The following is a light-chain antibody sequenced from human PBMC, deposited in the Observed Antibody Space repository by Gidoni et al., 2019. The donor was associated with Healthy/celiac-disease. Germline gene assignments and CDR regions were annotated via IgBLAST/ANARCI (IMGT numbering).Light chain of an antibody. J-gene: IGKJ5*01. CDR2: AAS. CDR3: QQSYSTPRVT. V-gene: IGKV1-39*01. Sequence: DIQMTQSPSSLSASVGDRVTIPCRASQSISSYLNWYQQKPGKAPKLLIYAASSLQSGVPSRFSGSGSGTDFTLTISSLQPEDFANYYCQQSYSTPRVTFGQXTRLEIK. CDR1: QSISSY.